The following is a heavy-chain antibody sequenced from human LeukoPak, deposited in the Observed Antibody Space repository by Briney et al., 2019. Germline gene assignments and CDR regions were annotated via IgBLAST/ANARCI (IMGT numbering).Heavy chain of an antibody. Sequence: KTSETLSLTCTVSGGSISSSSYYWGWIRQPPGKGLEWIGSIYYSGSTYYNPSLKSRVTISVDTSKNQFSLKLSSVTAADTAVYYCARLGYCSGGSCYSFDYWGQGTLVTVSP. J-gene: IGHJ4*02. CDR1: GGSISSSSYY. CDR2: IYYSGST. V-gene: IGHV4-39*01. D-gene: IGHD2-15*01. CDR3: ARLGYCSGGSCYSFDY.